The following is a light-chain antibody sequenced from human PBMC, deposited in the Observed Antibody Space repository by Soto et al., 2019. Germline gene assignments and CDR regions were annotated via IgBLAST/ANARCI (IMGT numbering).Light chain of an antibody. CDR2: KVS. CDR3: VQGTHWPID. CDR1: QSLVHSDGIAY. V-gene: IGKV2-30*02. J-gene: IGKJ5*01. Sequence: DVVMTQSPLSLPVTLGQPASISCRSNQSLVHSDGIAYFSWFQQRPGRSPRRLIYKVSNRDSGVTARFSGSRSGAHFALKISRVEAEDVGVYYCVQGTHWPIDFGQGTRLQI.